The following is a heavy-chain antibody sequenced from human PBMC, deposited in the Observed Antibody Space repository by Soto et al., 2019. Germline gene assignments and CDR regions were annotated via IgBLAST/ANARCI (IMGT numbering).Heavy chain of an antibody. J-gene: IGHJ4*02. CDR2: IKQDGSER. CDR3: ARETRGQYSPKDY. CDR1: GFTFSDYW. Sequence: EVQLVESGGGLVQPGGSLRLSCAASGFTFSDYWMTLVRQAPGEGLKWVANIKQDGSERNYVDSVKGRFTISRDNAKNSLDLQMNSLRAEDTAVYYCARETRGQYSPKDYWGQGPLVTVSS. D-gene: IGHD5-18*01. V-gene: IGHV3-7*01.